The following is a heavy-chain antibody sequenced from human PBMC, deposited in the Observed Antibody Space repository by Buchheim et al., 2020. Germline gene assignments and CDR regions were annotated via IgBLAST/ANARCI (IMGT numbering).Heavy chain of an antibody. CDR3: AREVYYYDSSGPLGVAFDI. V-gene: IGHV1-46*03. J-gene: IGHJ3*02. CDR2: INPSGGSI. CDR1: GYTFTSYH. D-gene: IGHD3-22*01. Sequence: QVQLVQSGAGVKKPGASVKVSCKASGYTFTSYHMHWVRQAPGQGLEWMGIINPSGGSISYSQKFQGRVTMTRDTSTSTAYMGLSSLRSEDTAVYYCAREVYYYDSSGPLGVAFDIWGQGT.